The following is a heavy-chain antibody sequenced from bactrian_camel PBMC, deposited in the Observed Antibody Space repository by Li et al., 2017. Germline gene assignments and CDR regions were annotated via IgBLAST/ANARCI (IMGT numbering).Heavy chain of an antibody. V-gene: IGHV3S40*01. CDR2: INSGGGGT. CDR3: ANAIAPNNY. D-gene: IGHD1*01. J-gene: IGHJ4*01. Sequence: VQLVESGGGLVQPGGSLRLSCVASVSTFTFSNYVMSWVRQAPGKGLEWVSGINSGGGGTYYADSVKGRFTISRDNAKNTLYLQLNGLKPEDTAMYYCANAIAPNNYWGQGTQVTVS. CDR1: VSTFTFSNYV.